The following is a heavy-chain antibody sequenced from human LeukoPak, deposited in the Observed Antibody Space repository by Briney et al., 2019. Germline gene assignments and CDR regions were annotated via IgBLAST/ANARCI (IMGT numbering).Heavy chain of an antibody. CDR1: GGSISSYY. Sequence: SETLSLTCTVSGGSISSYYWTWIRQPAGKGLEWIGRIYTSGITNYNPSLKSRVTMSVDTSKNQFSLKLNSVTAADTAVYYCARDVHYDSSGYYRDYWGQGTLVTVSS. D-gene: IGHD3-22*01. J-gene: IGHJ4*02. CDR3: ARDVHYDSSGYYRDY. V-gene: IGHV4-4*07. CDR2: IYTSGIT.